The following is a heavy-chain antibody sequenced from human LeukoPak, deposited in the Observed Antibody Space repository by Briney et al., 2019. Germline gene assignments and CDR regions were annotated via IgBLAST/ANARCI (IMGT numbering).Heavy chain of an antibody. CDR1: GFTFDDYA. V-gene: IGHV3-9*01. Sequence: PGGSLRLSCAASGFTFDDYAMHWVRHAPGKGLEWVSGISWNSGSIGHADSVKGRFTISRDNAKNSLYLQMNSLRAEDTALYYCVKTYCSGGSCWQFDPWGQGTLVTVSS. CDR3: VKTYCSGGSCWQFDP. J-gene: IGHJ5*02. D-gene: IGHD2-15*01. CDR2: ISWNSGSI.